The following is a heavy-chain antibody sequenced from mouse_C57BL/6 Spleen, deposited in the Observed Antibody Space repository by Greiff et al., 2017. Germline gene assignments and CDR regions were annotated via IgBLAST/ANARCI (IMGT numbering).Heavy chain of an antibody. CDR2: IYPRSGNT. V-gene: IGHV1-81*01. D-gene: IGHD1-1*01. CDR1: GYTFTSYG. CDR3: ARSDYCGSSYRYFGY. J-gene: IGHJ2*01. Sequence: VQLQQSGAELARPGASVKLSCKASGYTFTSYGLSWVKQRPGQGLEWIGGIYPRSGNTYYNEKFKGKATLTADKSSSTAYMELRSLTSEDSAVYVCARSDYCGSSYRYFGYWGQGTTLTVAS.